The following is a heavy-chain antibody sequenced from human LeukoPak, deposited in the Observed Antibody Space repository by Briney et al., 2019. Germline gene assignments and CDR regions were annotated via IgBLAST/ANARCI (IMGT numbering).Heavy chain of an antibody. Sequence: ASVKVSCKASGYTFTGYYMHWVRQAPGQGLEWMGWIIPNSGGTNYAQKFQGRVTMTRDTSISTAYMELSRLRSDDTALYYCAKDRRIAAAGTNYFDYWGQGALVTVSS. CDR2: IIPNSGGT. D-gene: IGHD6-13*01. V-gene: IGHV1-2*02. J-gene: IGHJ4*02. CDR1: GYTFTGYY. CDR3: AKDRRIAAAGTNYFDY.